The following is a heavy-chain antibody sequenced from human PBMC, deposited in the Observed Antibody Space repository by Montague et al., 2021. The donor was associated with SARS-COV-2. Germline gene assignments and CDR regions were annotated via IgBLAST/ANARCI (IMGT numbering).Heavy chain of an antibody. CDR3: ARIRYDILTGYQTLFDY. J-gene: IGHJ4*02. V-gene: IGHV2-70*11. Sequence: PALVKPTQTLTLTCTFSGFSLSTSGICVSWIRQPPGKALEWLARXDWDDDKYYSTSLKTRLTISKDTSKNQVVLTMTNMDPVDTATYYCARIRYDILTGYQTLFDYWGQGTLVTVSS. D-gene: IGHD3-9*01. CDR1: GFSLSTSGIC. CDR2: XDWDDDK.